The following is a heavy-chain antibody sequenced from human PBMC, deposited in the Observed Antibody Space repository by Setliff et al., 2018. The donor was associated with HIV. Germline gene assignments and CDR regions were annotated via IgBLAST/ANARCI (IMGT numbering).Heavy chain of an antibody. CDR2: VRFDGNDK. V-gene: IGHV3-30*02. J-gene: IGHJ6*02. CDR3: ARGARLQYFDWPSYAMDV. CDR1: GFTFSSYG. D-gene: IGHD3-9*01. Sequence: HPGGSLRLSCAASGFTFSSYGMHWVRQAPGKGLEWVAYVRFDGNDKYYRDSVKGRFTISRDNHKKTLSLQMNSLRGDDTAVYYCARGARLQYFDWPSYAMDVWGQGTTVTVSS.